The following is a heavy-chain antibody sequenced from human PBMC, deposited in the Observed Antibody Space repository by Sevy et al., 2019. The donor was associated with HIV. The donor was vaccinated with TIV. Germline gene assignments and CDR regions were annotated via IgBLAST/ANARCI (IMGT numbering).Heavy chain of an antibody. CDR3: ARQKRSADFLDY. Sequence: GESLKISCMASGYSFSSHWIGWVRQKPGKGLEWVGIIYPSDSETTYSPSFQGQVTISADKSINTAYLQWSSLKASDSAMYYCARQKRSADFLDYWGQGTLVTVPS. CDR1: GYSFSSHW. J-gene: IGHJ4*02. CDR2: IYPSDSET. D-gene: IGHD2-21*02. V-gene: IGHV5-51*01.